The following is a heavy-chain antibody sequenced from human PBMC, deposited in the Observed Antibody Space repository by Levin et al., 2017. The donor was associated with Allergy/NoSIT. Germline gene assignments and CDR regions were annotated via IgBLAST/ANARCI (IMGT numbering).Heavy chain of an antibody. D-gene: IGHD1-20*01. CDR3: ARGRYNWNDADFDAFAL. CDR1: GFTFSSYD. J-gene: IGHJ3*01. Sequence: GGSLRLSCAASGFTFSSYDMHWVRQATGKGLEWVSAIGTAGDTYYPGSVKGRFTISRENAKNSLYLQLNSLRAGDTAVYYCARGRYNWNDADFDAFALWGQGTMVTVSS. V-gene: IGHV3-13*04. CDR2: IGTAGDT.